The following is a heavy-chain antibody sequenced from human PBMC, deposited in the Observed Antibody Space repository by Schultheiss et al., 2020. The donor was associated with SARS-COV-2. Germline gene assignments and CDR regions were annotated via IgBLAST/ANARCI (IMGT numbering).Heavy chain of an antibody. D-gene: IGHD4-17*01. V-gene: IGHV3-30*18. J-gene: IGHJ4*02. CDR3: AKDYGDRPYYFDY. CDR1: GFAFSGYA. Sequence: GGSLRLSCAASGFAFSGYAMHWVRQAPGKGLEWVAVISYDGSNKYYADSVKGRFTISRDNSKNTLYLQMNSLRAEDTAVYYCAKDYGDRPYYFDYWGQGTLVTVSS. CDR2: ISYDGSNK.